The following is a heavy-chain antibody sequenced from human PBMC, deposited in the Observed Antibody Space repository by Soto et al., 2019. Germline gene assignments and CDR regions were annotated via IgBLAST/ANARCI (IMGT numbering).Heavy chain of an antibody. Sequence: GGSLRLSCAASGFTFSNVWMSWVRQAPGKGLEWLGRIKSKGDGGTIDYAAPLKGRFTISRDDSKDTTYVQLNSLQIEDTAVYYCATSPLAASGTYWFESWGQGTLVTVSS. CDR3: ATSPLAASGTYWFES. CDR2: IKSKGDGGTI. V-gene: IGHV3-15*01. D-gene: IGHD6-13*01. J-gene: IGHJ5*01. CDR1: GFTFSNVW.